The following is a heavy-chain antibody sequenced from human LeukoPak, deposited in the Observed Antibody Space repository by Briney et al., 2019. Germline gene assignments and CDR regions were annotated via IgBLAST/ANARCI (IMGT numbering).Heavy chain of an antibody. J-gene: IGHJ4*02. D-gene: IGHD3-22*01. Sequence: GGSLRLSCTTAGLTFSSSPMNWVRQAPGKGLEWVSAISGSGGSTYYADSVKGRFTISRDNSKNTLYLQMNSLRAEDTAVYYCAKEGHYYDSSGYYPPDYWGQGTLVTVSS. CDR1: GLTFSSSP. CDR3: AKEGHYYDSSGYYPPDY. V-gene: IGHV3-23*01. CDR2: ISGSGGST.